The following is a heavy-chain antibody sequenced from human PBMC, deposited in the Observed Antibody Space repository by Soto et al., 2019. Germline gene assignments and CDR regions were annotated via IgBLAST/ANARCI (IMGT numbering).Heavy chain of an antibody. V-gene: IGHV6-1*01. CDR1: GDGVAGNSAT. CDR2: TYYRSKWYS. Sequence: SQTLSLTCAISGDGVAGNSATWNWVRQSPSRGLEWLGRTYYRSKWYSDYAVSVNSRVSINPDTSKNQFSLQLNSVTPEDTAVYYCVRLIGNSWLDSRGKENLVTVYS. CDR3: VRLIGNSWLDS. J-gene: IGHJ5*01.